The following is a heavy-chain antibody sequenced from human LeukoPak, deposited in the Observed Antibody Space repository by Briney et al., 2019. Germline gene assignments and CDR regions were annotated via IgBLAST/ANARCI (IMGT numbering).Heavy chain of an antibody. Sequence: PSETLSLTCAVYGGSFSGHYWSWIRQPPGKGLEWIGYIYYSGSTNYNPSLKSRVTISVDTSKNQFSLKLSSVTAADTAVYYCTRGSGWYYYWGQGTLVTVSS. V-gene: IGHV4-59*11. J-gene: IGHJ4*02. CDR3: TRGSGWYYY. CDR2: IYYSGST. D-gene: IGHD6-19*01. CDR1: GGSFSGHY.